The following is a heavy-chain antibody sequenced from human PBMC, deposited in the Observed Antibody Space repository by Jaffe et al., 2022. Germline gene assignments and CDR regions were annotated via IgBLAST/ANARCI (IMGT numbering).Heavy chain of an antibody. J-gene: IGHJ6*03. CDR3: AAGPYQLPGADYYYYYMDV. CDR2: IVVGSGNT. V-gene: IGHV1-58*01. Sequence: QMQLVQSGPEVKKPGTSVKVSCKASGFTFTSSAVQWVRQARGQRLEWIGWIVVGSGNTNYAQKFQERVTITRDMSTSTAYMELSSLRSEDTAVYYCAAGPYQLPGADYYYYYMDVWGKGTTVTVSS. D-gene: IGHD2-2*01. CDR1: GFTFTSSA.